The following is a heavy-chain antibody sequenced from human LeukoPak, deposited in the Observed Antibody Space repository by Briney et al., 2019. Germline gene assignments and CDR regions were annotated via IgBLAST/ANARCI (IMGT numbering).Heavy chain of an antibody. J-gene: IGHJ3*02. V-gene: IGHV3-7*01. CDR2: IKQDGSEK. D-gene: IGHD4-17*01. Sequence: GGSLRLSCAASGFTFSSYGMHWVRQAPGKGLEWVANIKQDGSEKYYVDSVKGRFTISRDNAKNSLYLQMNSLRAEDTAVYYCARLYYGDFNDAFDIWGQGTMVTVSS. CDR3: ARLYYGDFNDAFDI. CDR1: GFTFSSYG.